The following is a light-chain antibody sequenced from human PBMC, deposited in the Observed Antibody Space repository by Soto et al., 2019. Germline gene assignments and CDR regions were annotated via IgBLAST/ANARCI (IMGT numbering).Light chain of an antibody. J-gene: IGKJ1*01. CDR1: QGISNY. Sequence: DIQRTQSPSSLSASVGDRVTITCRASQGISNYLAWYQQKPVKVPKLLIYAASTLQSGVPTRFSGSGFGTDFTLTISSLQLEDVSTLYSQKYDIAPRAFGNGPKVELK. CDR3: QKYDIAPRA. V-gene: IGKV1-27*01. CDR2: AAS.